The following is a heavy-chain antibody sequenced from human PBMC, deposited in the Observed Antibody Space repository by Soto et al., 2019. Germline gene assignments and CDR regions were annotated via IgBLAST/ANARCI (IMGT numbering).Heavy chain of an antibody. CDR3: AKNDDHRSSYHRMDV. Sequence: SETLSLTCTVSVGSINSYYWNWIRQPPGKGLEWIGYIYYSGSTKYNPSLKSRVAISVDTSKHQFSMKLRSVTAADTAMYYCAKNDDHRSSYHRMDVWGQGNTLTLSS. J-gene: IGHJ6*01. CDR2: IYYSGST. CDR1: VGSINSYY. D-gene: IGHD1-1*01. V-gene: IGHV4-59*01.